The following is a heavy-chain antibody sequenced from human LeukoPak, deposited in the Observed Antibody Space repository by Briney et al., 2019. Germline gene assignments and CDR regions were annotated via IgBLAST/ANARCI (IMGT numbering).Heavy chain of an antibody. Sequence: SVKVSCKSSGGAFSRYAISWVRQAPGQGLEWMGGIIPIFGTANYAQKFQGRVTITADESTSTAYMEVSSLRSEDTAVYYCARAYSGYDFFDYWGQGILVTVSS. CDR3: ARAYSGYDFFDY. V-gene: IGHV1-69*13. CDR1: GGAFSRYA. D-gene: IGHD5-12*01. J-gene: IGHJ4*02. CDR2: IIPIFGTA.